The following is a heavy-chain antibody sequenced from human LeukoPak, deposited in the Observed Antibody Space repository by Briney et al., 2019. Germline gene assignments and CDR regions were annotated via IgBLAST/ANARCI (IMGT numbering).Heavy chain of an antibody. CDR3: ARDLRAYSGSYYRGLGY. Sequence: ASVKVSCKASGYTFTNYGISWVRQAPGQGLEWMGWISAYNGNTNYAHQLQGRVTMTTDASTRTAYMELRSLRSDDTAVYYCARDLRAYSGSYYRGLGYWGQGTLVTVSS. CDR1: GYTFTNYG. J-gene: IGHJ4*02. D-gene: IGHD1-26*01. V-gene: IGHV1-18*01. CDR2: ISAYNGNT.